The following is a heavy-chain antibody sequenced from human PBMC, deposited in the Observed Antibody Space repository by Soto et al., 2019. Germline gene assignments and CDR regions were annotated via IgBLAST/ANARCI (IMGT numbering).Heavy chain of an antibody. J-gene: IGHJ4*02. CDR1: GFTFSNFA. V-gene: IGHV3-30-3*01. Sequence: PGGSLRLSCAASGFTFSNFAMHWVRQAPGKGLEWVAVISYDGNTEYLADSVKGRFTISRDNSKNTLYLQMNSLRVEDTAEYYCARAITAGFSSGYDFWGQGSLVTVS. D-gene: IGHD6-25*01. CDR3: ARAITAGFSSGYDF. CDR2: ISYDGNTE.